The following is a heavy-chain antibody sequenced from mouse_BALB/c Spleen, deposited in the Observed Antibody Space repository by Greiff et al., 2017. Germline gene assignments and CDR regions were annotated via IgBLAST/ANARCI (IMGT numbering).Heavy chain of an antibody. Sequence: EVKLMESGGDLVKPGGSLKLSCAASGFTFSSYGMSWVRQTPDKRLEWVATISSGGSYTYYPDSVKGRFTISRDNAKNTLYLQMSSLKSEDTAMYYCARHGYGKGYYAMDYWGQGTSVTVSS. CDR3: ARHGYGKGYYAMDY. D-gene: IGHD2-10*02. CDR1: GFTFSSYG. J-gene: IGHJ4*01. V-gene: IGHV5-6*01. CDR2: ISSGGSYT.